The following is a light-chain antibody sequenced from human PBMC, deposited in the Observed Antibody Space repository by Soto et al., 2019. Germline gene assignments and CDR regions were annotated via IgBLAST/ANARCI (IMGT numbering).Light chain of an antibody. V-gene: IGKV3-11*01. Sequence: EIVLTQYPATLSLSPGEKATLSCRASQSISSYLTWYQQKPDQAPRLLIYDASNRATGIPARFSGSGSGTDFPLTISSLEPEDFAAYYCHQRSTWPFTFGPGTKVDIK. CDR2: DAS. CDR1: QSISSY. J-gene: IGKJ3*01. CDR3: HQRSTWPFT.